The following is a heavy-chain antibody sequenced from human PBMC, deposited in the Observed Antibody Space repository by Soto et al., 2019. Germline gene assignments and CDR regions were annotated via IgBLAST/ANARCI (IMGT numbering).Heavy chain of an antibody. CDR1: GDSVSSNSAA. CDR2: TYYRSKWYN. Sequence: PSQTLSLTCAISGDSVSSNSAAWNWIRQSPSRGLEWLGRTYYRSKWYNDYAVSVKSRITINPDTSKNQFSLQLNSVTPEDTAVYYCAREGARGYYQPPNWFDPWGQGPRVTVSS. J-gene: IGHJ5*02. CDR3: AREGARGYYQPPNWFDP. D-gene: IGHD3-22*01. V-gene: IGHV6-1*01.